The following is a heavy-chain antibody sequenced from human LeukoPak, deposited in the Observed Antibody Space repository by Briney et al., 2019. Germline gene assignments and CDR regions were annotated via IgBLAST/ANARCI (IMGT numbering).Heavy chain of an antibody. CDR3: ARESAYSSSWNY. CDR1: GGSISNKY. V-gene: IGHV4-59*12. Sequence: PSETLSLTCTVSGGSISNKYWSWIRQPPGKGLEWIGYIYYSGSTNYSPSLKSRVTISVDTSKNQFSLKLSSVTAADTAVYYCARESAYSSSWNYWGQGTLVTVSS. D-gene: IGHD6-13*01. CDR2: IYYSGST. J-gene: IGHJ4*02.